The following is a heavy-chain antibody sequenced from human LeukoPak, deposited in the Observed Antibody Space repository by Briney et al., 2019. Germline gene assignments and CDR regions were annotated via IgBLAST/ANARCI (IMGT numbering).Heavy chain of an antibody. CDR2: IYHSGSS. D-gene: IGHD5-18*01. Sequence: PSETLSLTCSVSGYFISSGFYRGWIRQPPGKGLEWIGSIYHSGSSYNNPSLNSRITVSVATAKNWISLMLTSVTAADTAVYYCARVSGGYSFGNHYYYYYLDVWVKGNTVTISS. CDR3: ARVSGGYSFGNHYYYYYLDV. V-gene: IGHV4-38-2*02. J-gene: IGHJ6*03. CDR1: GYFISSGFY.